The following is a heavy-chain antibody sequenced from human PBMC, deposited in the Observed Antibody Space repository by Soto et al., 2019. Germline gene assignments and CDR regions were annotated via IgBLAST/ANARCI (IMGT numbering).Heavy chain of an antibody. CDR2: MNPNSGNT. Sequence: ASVKVSCKASGYTFTSYDINWVRQATRQGLEWMGWMNPNSGNTGYAQKFQGRVTMTRNTSISTAYMELSSLRSEDTAVYYCATGIIKAGPDAFDIWGQGTMVTVSS. CDR1: GYTFTSYD. CDR3: ATGIIKAGPDAFDI. V-gene: IGHV1-8*01. D-gene: IGHD1-20*01. J-gene: IGHJ3*02.